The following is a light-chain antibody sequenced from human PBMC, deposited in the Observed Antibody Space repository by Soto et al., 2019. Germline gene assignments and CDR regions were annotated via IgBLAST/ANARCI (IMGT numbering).Light chain of an antibody. V-gene: IGLV1-51*02. J-gene: IGLJ1*01. Sequence: QSVLTQPPSVSAAPGQTVTISCSGSSYNIGNNYVSWYQQLPGTAPKLLIYENNKRPSGIPDRFSGSKSGTSATLGINGLQTGDEADYYCGTWDSSLSAGFYVFGTWTKLTVL. CDR2: ENN. CDR1: SYNIGNNY. CDR3: GTWDSSLSAGFYV.